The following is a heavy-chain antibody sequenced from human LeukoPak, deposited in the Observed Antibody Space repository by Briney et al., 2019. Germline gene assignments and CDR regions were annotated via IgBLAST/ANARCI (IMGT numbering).Heavy chain of an antibody. CDR3: ATPFSPRDYYGSGSYFWFDP. D-gene: IGHD3-10*01. V-gene: IGHV1-24*01. J-gene: IGHJ5*02. Sequence: ASVKVSCKVSGYTLTELSMHWVRQAPGKGLEWMGGFDPEDGETIYAQKFQGRVTMTEDRSTDTAYMELSSLRSEDTAVYYRATPFSPRDYYGSGSYFWFDPWGQGTLVTVSS. CDR2: FDPEDGET. CDR1: GYTLTELS.